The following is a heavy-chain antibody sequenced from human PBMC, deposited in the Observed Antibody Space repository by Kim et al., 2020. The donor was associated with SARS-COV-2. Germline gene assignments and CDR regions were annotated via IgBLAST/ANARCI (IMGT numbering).Heavy chain of an antibody. CDR2: IYYSGST. CDR1: GGSISSSSYY. Sequence: SETLSLTCTVSGGSISSSSYYWGWIRQPPGKGLEWIGSIYYSGSTYYNPSLKSRVTISVDTSKNQFSLKLSSVTAADTAVYYCARLPVGLGSGSTQVGGYYGMDVWGQGTTVTVSS. D-gene: IGHD3-10*01. V-gene: IGHV4-39*01. J-gene: IGHJ6*02. CDR3: ARLPVGLGSGSTQVGGYYGMDV.